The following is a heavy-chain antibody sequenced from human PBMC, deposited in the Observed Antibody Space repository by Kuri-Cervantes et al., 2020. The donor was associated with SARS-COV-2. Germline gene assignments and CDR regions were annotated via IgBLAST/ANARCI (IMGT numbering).Heavy chain of an antibody. J-gene: IGHJ2*01. D-gene: IGHD2-2*01. CDR3: ARRFHQYQLPHWYFDL. V-gene: IGHV3-7*01. Sequence: GGSLRLSCAASGFTVSSNYMSWVRQAPGKGLEWVANIKQDGSEKYYVDSVKGRFTISRDNAKNSLYLQMNSLRAEDTAVYYCARRFHQYQLPHWYFDLWGRGSLVTVSS. CDR2: IKQDGSEK. CDR1: GFTVSSNY.